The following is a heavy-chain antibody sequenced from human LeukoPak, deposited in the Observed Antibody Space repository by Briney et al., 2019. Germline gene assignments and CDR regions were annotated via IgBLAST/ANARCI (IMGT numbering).Heavy chain of an antibody. J-gene: IGHJ5*02. CDR3: ARADRLDGGPYLIGP. CDR1: GYYFSDYY. CDR2: INPNSGGT. D-gene: IGHD2-21*01. Sequence: GASVKVSCKTSGYYFSDYYMHWVRQAPGQGLEWMGWINPNSGGTSSAQKFQGRVTMTRDTSITTAYMEVNWLTSDDTAIYYCARADRLDGGPYLIGPWGQGTLVTVSS. V-gene: IGHV1-2*02.